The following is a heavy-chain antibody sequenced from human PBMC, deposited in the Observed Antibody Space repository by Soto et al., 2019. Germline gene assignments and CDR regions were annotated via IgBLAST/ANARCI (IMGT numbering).Heavy chain of an antibody. Sequence: EVQLVESGGGFIYPGGSLRLSGAASGLTISNAWMTWVRQAPGKGLEWVGRIKTNTEGGTTDYAAAVKGRFTVSRDDSKNTLYLQMNSLRTEDTAVYYCTTGSVEGVWGQGTTVTVSS. J-gene: IGHJ6*02. D-gene: IGHD2-15*01. CDR3: TTGSVEGV. CDR1: GLTISNAW. CDR2: IKTNTEGGTT. V-gene: IGHV3-15*07.